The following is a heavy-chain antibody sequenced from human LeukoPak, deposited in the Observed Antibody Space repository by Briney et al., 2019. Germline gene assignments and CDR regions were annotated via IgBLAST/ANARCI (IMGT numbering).Heavy chain of an antibody. CDR1: GGSISSSSYY. J-gene: IGHJ4*02. D-gene: IGHD3-22*01. CDR3: ARGSSQYYYDSSGYYLPFHY. V-gene: IGHV4-39*07. CDR2: INHSGST. Sequence: SETLSLTCTVSGGSISSSSYYWSWIRQPPGKGLEWIGEINHSGSTNYNPSLKSRVTISVDTSKNQFSLKLSSVTAADTAVYYCARGSSQYYYDSSGYYLPFHYWGQGTLVTVSS.